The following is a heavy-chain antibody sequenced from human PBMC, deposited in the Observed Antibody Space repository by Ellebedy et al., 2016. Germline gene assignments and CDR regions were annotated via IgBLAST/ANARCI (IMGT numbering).Heavy chain of an antibody. J-gene: IGHJ6*02. CDR3: GATPWPDYHFYGMDV. Sequence: GESLKISCAASGFTFSSYGMHWVRQAPGKGLEWVAVLWHDGGTQKYADSVKGRFTISRDNSKNSLSLQMNSLRAEESAVYFCGATPWPDYHFYGMDVWGPGTTVTVSS. V-gene: IGHV3-33*01. CDR2: LWHDGGTQ. CDR1: GFTFSSYG.